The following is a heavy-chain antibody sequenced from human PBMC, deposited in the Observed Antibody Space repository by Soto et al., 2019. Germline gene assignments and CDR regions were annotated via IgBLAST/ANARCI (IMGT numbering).Heavy chain of an antibody. CDR1: GFIFSNYS. V-gene: IGHV3-48*01. CDR3: ARDHLYSSSWGGDY. D-gene: IGHD6-13*01. CDR2: ISSSSSTI. Sequence: PGGSLRLSCAASGFIFSNYSMHWVRQAPGKGLEWVSFISSSSSTIYYADSVKGRFTISRDNAKNSLYLQMNSLRAEDTAVYYCARDHLYSSSWGGDYWGQGTLVTVSS. J-gene: IGHJ4*02.